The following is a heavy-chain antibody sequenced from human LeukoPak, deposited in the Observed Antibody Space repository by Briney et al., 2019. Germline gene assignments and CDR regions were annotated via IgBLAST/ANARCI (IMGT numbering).Heavy chain of an antibody. CDR1: GFTFSSYG. Sequence: LTGGSLRLSCAASGFTFSSYGMHWVRQAPGKGLEWVAVISYDGSNKYYADSVKGRFTISRDNSKNTLYLQMNSLRAEDTAVYYCAKANGNWNDRLLDYWGQGTLVTVSS. D-gene: IGHD1-20*01. CDR3: AKANGNWNDRLLDY. CDR2: ISYDGSNK. J-gene: IGHJ4*02. V-gene: IGHV3-30*18.